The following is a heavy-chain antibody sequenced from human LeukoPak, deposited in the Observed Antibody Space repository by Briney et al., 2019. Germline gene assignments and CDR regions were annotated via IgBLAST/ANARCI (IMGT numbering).Heavy chain of an antibody. J-gene: IGHJ4*02. CDR3: TTAPFSGDGYMY. D-gene: IGHD5-24*01. CDR2: IKSKTDGGTT. CDR1: GFTFSDYG. Sequence: PGGSLRLSCAASGFTFSDYGMHWVRQAPGKGLEWVGRIKSKTDGGTTDYAAPVKGRFTISRDDSKNTLYLQMNSLKTEDTAVYYCTTAPFSGDGYMYWGQGTLVTVSS. V-gene: IGHV3-15*01.